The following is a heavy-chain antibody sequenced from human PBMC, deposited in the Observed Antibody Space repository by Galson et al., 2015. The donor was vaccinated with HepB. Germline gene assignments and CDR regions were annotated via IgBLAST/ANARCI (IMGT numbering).Heavy chain of an antibody. D-gene: IGHD3-22*01. Sequence: VKVSCKVSGYTFTDYYMHWVQQAPGKGLEWMGLVDPEDGETIYAEKFQGRVTITADTSTDTAYMELSSLRSEDTAVYYCATAVTHSWGYGDSSGYIDYWGQGTLVTVSS. CDR3: ATAVTHSWGYGDSSGYIDY. V-gene: IGHV1-69-2*01. CDR1: GYTFTDYY. J-gene: IGHJ4*02. CDR2: VDPEDGET.